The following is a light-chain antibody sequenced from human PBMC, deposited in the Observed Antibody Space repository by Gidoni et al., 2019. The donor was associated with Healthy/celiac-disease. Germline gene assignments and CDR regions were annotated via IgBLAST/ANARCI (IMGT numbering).Light chain of an antibody. Sequence: AIQMTQSPSSLSASVGDRVTITCRASQKPGKAPKLLIYAASSLQSGVPSRFSGSGSGTDFTLTISSLQPEDFATYYCLQDYNYPRTFGQGTKVEIK. CDR2: AAS. CDR1: Q. CDR3: LQDYNYPRT. J-gene: IGKJ1*01. V-gene: IGKV1-6*01.